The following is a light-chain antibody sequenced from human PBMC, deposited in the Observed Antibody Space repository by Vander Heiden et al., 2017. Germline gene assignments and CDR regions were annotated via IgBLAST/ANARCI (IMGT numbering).Light chain of an antibody. Sequence: DVAITQSPLYLSVTLGQSDSISCRSSQGLVFSDGGTYLNWLHQRPGQSPRRLIYQISNRDSGVPDRFSGTGSGTDFTLKISRVEAEDVGVFYCMQGTHWPWTFGQGTRVEI. CDR3: MQGTHWPWT. CDR2: QIS. J-gene: IGKJ1*01. CDR1: QGLVFSDGGTY. V-gene: IGKV2-30*01.